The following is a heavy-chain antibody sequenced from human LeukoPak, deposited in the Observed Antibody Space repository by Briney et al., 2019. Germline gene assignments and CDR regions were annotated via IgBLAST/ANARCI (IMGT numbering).Heavy chain of an antibody. CDR1: GFTFSSYW. V-gene: IGHV3-7*05. D-gene: IGHD2-2*01. CDR2: IKQDGSEK. J-gene: IGHJ6*02. CDR3: FTSMALYYYYGMDV. Sequence: GGALRLSCAASGFTFSSYWMSWVRQAPGKGLEWGANIKQDGSEKYYVDSVKGRFTISRANAKNSLYLQMNSLRAEDTAVYYCFTSMALYYYYGMDVWGQGTTVTVSS.